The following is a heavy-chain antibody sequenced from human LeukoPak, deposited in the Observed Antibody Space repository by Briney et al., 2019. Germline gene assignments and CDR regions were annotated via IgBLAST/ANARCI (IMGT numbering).Heavy chain of an antibody. CDR2: IYSGGSI. V-gene: IGHV3-53*01. J-gene: IGHJ4*02. CDR1: GFTVSSNY. D-gene: IGHD3-10*01. Sequence: GGSLRLSCAASGFTVSSNYMSWVRQAPGKGLEWVSVIYSGGSIYYADSVKGRFTISRDNSKNTLYLQMNSLRAEDTAVYYCARGQGYYGSGKDYWGQGTLVTVSS. CDR3: ARGQGYYGSGKDY.